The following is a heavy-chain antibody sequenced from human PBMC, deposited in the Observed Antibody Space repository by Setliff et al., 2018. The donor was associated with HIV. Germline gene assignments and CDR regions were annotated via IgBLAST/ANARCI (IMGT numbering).Heavy chain of an antibody. CDR2: ISYTGTT. J-gene: IGHJ6*03. Sequence: SETLSLTCTVSGGSIGNYYWSWIRQPPGKGLEWIGYISYTGTTKYNPSLQSRVTISVDTSKNQFSVRLSSVSAADTAVYFCARHVARFDYYRDGWGRGTTVTV. V-gene: IGHV4-59*01. CDR3: ARHVARFDYYRDG. CDR1: GGSIGNYY. D-gene: IGHD3-3*01.